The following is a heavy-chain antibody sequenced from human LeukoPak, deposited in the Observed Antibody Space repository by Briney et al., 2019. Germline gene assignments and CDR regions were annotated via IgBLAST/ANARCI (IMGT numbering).Heavy chain of an antibody. CDR1: GFTVSSNY. D-gene: IGHD1-26*01. Sequence: GGSLRLSCAASGFTVSSNYMSWVRQAPEKGLEWVSVIYSGGSTYYADSVKGRFTISRDNSKNTLYLQMNSLRAEDTAVYYCAREPWELRRGDAFNIWGQGTMVTVSS. CDR3: AREPWELRRGDAFNI. V-gene: IGHV3-66*01. J-gene: IGHJ3*02. CDR2: IYSGGST.